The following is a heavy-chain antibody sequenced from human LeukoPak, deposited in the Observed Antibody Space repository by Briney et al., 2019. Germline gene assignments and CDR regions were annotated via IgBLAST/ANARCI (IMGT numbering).Heavy chain of an antibody. CDR2: ISYDGSNK. CDR3: ARARGNTYGYFEY. Sequence: GGSLRLSCAASGFTFSSYAMHWVRQAPGKGLEWVAAISYDGSNKYYADSVKGRFTISRDNSKSTLYLQMNSLRVEDTAVYYCARARGNTYGYFEYWGQGTLVTVSS. J-gene: IGHJ4*02. CDR1: GFTFSSYA. D-gene: IGHD5-18*01. V-gene: IGHV3-30-3*01.